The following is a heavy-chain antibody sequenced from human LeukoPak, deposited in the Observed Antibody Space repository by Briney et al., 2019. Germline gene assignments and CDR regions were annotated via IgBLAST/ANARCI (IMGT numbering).Heavy chain of an antibody. CDR2: ISYDGDNK. CDR3: ARIYSGSHYS. J-gene: IGHJ4*02. Sequence: GRSLRLSCATSGFTFSSYAMQWVRQAPGKGLEWVAVISYDGDNKDYADSVKGRFTISRDTSKNTLFLQMNSLRAEDTAVYYCARIYSGSHYSWGQGTLVTISS. V-gene: IGHV3-30*14. D-gene: IGHD1-26*01. CDR1: GFTFSSYA.